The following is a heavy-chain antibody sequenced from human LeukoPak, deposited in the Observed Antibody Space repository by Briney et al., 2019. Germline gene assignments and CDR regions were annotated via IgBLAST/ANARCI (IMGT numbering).Heavy chain of an antibody. J-gene: IGHJ4*02. Sequence: TGTSLRLSCAASGFTFSNYGMHWVRQAPGKGLEWVSAISGSGGSTYYADSVKGRFTISRDNSKNTLYLQMNSLRAEDTAVYYCAKKATAYYYDSSGYFPVGYWGQGTLVTVSS. V-gene: IGHV3-23*01. CDR3: AKKATAYYYDSSGYFPVGY. CDR1: GFTFSNYG. D-gene: IGHD3-22*01. CDR2: ISGSGGST.